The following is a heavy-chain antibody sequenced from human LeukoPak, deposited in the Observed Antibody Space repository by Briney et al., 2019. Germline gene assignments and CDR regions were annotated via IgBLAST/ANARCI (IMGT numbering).Heavy chain of an antibody. CDR2: ISSSSSYI. V-gene: IGHV3-21*01. CDR1: GFTFSSYT. J-gene: IGHJ6*03. D-gene: IGHD3-3*01. Sequence: GGSLRLSCAASGFTFSSYTMNWVRQAPGKGLEWVSSISSSSSYIYYADSVKGRFTISRDNAKNSLYLQMNSLRAEDTAVYYCARDGHGNFWRARRTYYMDVWGKGTTVTVSS. CDR3: ARDGHGNFWRARRTYYMDV.